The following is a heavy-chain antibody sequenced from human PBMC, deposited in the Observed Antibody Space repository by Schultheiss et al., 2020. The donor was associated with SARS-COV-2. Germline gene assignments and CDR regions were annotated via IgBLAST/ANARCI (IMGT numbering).Heavy chain of an antibody. Sequence: ASVKVSCKASGYTFTSYDINWVRQATGQGLEWMGIINPSGGSTSYAQKFQGRVTMTEDTSTDTAYMELSSLRSEDTAVYYCAREGIVVVPAANTGYSSSGGDYYYYGMDVWGQGTTVTVSS. J-gene: IGHJ6*02. CDR3: AREGIVVVPAANTGYSSSGGDYYYYGMDV. CDR1: GYTFTSYD. V-gene: IGHV1-46*01. D-gene: IGHD2-2*01. CDR2: INPSGGST.